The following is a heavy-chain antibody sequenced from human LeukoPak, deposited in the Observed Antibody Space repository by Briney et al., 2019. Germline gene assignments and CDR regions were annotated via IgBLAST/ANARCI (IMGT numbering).Heavy chain of an antibody. CDR1: GGSTSSYY. CDR2: IYTSGST. J-gene: IGHJ5*02. V-gene: IGHV4-4*07. CDR3: ARAGFEPAVFDP. Sequence: SETLSLTCTVSGGSTSSYYWSWIRQPAGKGLEWIGRIYTSGSTNYHPSLKRRVTMSVDTPKNQSSLKLSSVTAADTAVYYCARAGFEPAVFDPWGQGTLVTVSS.